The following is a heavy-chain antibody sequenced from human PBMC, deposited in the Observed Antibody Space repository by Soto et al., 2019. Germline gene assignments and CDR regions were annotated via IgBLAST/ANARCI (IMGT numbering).Heavy chain of an antibody. J-gene: IGHJ4*02. V-gene: IGHV3-15*01. Sequence: EVQLVESGGGLVNPGGSLRLSCATSGFNFSNAWMSWVRQAPGKGLEWVGRIKSKTDGGTTDFAAPVKGRFTISRDDSNNTLYLQMSSLKTEDTAMYYCATENSSGWWIRHFDYWGQGPLLAVSS. CDR3: ATENSSGWWIRHFDY. CDR1: GFNFSNAW. D-gene: IGHD6-19*01. CDR2: IKSKTDGGTT.